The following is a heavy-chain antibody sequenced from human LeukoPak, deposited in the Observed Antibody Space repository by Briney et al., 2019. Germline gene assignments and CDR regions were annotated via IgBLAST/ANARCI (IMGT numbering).Heavy chain of an antibody. V-gene: IGHV3-7*01. CDR1: GFTLSSYW. Sequence: GGSLRLSCAASGFTLSSYWMSWVRQAPGKGLDWVANIKYDGSEKDYVDSVEGRFTISRDNAKNSLYLQMNSLRAEDTAVYYCVRDIAPAGLFFDYWGQGTLVTVSS. J-gene: IGHJ4*02. CDR3: VRDIAPAGLFFDY. CDR2: IKYDGSEK. D-gene: IGHD6-13*01.